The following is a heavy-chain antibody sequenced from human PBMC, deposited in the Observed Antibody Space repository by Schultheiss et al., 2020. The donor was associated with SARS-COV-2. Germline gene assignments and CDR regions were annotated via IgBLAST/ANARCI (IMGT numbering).Heavy chain of an antibody. D-gene: IGHD3-10*01. CDR2: ISSSSSTI. J-gene: IGHJ6*01. CDR3: ATSGGGGSRREGLGMDV. CDR1: GFTFSSYS. Sequence: GGSLRLSCAASGFTFSSYSMNWVRQAPGKGLEWVSYISSSSSTIYYADSVKGRFTISRDNAKNSLYLQMNSLRAEDTAVYSCATSGGGGSRREGLGMDVWGQGTTVTVSS. V-gene: IGHV3-48*01.